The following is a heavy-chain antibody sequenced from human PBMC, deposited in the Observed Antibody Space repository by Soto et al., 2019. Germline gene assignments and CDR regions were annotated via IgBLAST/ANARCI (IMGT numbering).Heavy chain of an antibody. Sequence: EVQLVESGKGLVQPGGSLRLSCAASGFTFSTYAMHWVRQAPGKGLEYVSGISSNGGITYYADSVKGRFTISRDNSKNTLYLQMGSLRDEDMAVYYCAREGYSYGHNAFDFWGQGTMVTVSS. CDR2: ISSNGGIT. CDR3: AREGYSYGHNAFDF. J-gene: IGHJ3*01. CDR1: GFTFSTYA. D-gene: IGHD5-18*01. V-gene: IGHV3-64*02.